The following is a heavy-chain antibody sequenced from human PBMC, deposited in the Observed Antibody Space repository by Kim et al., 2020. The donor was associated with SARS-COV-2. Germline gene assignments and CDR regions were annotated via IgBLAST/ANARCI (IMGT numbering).Heavy chain of an antibody. CDR2: T. J-gene: IGHJ4*02. Sequence: TRYSPSFEGQVTIPADQSISTAYLQWSSLKASDTAMYYCARDGEEWELLVWGQGTLVTVSS. CDR3: ARDGEEWELLV. D-gene: IGHD1-26*01. V-gene: IGHV5-51*01.